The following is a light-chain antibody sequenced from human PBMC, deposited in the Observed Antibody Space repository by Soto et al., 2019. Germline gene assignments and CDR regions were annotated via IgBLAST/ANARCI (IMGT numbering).Light chain of an antibody. CDR2: VNDDGSH. Sequence: QPVLTQSPSASAFLGASVKLTCTLTSGHSRYAIAWHQQQPEKGPRYLMKVNDDGSHDKGDGIPDRFSGSSSGAERYLTISSLQSEDEADYYCQTWGAGIVLFGGGTKLTVL. CDR1: SGHSRYA. CDR3: QTWGAGIVL. J-gene: IGLJ2*01. V-gene: IGLV4-69*01.